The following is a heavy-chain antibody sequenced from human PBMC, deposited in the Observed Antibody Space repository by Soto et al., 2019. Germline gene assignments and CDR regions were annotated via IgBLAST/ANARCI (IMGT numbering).Heavy chain of an antibody. CDR2: INPFHGNI. J-gene: IGHJ5*02. CDR3: ARDPNLSSWRKIDT. V-gene: IGHV1-18*01. CDR1: GYTFTNFG. Sequence: QAQLVQSGTEVKKPGASVKVSCKASGYTFTNFGISWVRQAPGQGLEWMGWINPFHGNIDYAHKVQGRVIMTTDTSTNTAYMELRSLKSDDTAVYYCARDPNLSSWRKIDTWGQGTLVTVSS. D-gene: IGHD6-13*01.